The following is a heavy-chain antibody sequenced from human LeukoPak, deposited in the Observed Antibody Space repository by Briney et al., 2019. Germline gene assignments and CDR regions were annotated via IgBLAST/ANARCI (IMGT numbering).Heavy chain of an antibody. J-gene: IGHJ6*04. V-gene: IGHV1-69*06. Sequence: ASVKVSCKASGGTFSSYAISWVRQAPGQGLEWMGGTIPIFGTANYAQKFQGRVTITADKSTSTAYMELSSLRSEDTAVYYCARGNDYGDYVDNYYYYGMDVWGKGTTVTVSS. CDR2: TIPIFGTA. CDR3: ARGNDYGDYVDNYYYYGMDV. D-gene: IGHD4-17*01. CDR1: GGTFSSYA.